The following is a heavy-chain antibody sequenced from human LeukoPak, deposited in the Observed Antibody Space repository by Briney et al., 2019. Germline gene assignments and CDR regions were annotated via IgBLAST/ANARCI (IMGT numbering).Heavy chain of an antibody. CDR3: ARAPYSYGYRLSSYYFDY. V-gene: IGHV4-39*07. CDR1: GGSISSSSYY. J-gene: IGHJ4*02. Sequence: SETLSLTCTVSGGSISSSSYYWGWIRQPPGKGLEWIGSIYYSGSTYYNPSLKSRVTISVDTSKDQFSVKLSSVTAADTAVYYCARAPYSYGYRLSSYYFDYWGQGTLVTVSS. CDR2: IYYSGST. D-gene: IGHD5-18*01.